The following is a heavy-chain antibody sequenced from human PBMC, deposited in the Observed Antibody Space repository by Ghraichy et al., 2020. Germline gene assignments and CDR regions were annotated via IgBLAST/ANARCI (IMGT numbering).Heavy chain of an antibody. CDR3: ARGSPEAAAGIGDWFDP. CDR1: GYTFTSYD. Sequence: ASVKVSCKASGYTFTSYDINWVRQATGQGLEWMGWMNPNSGNTGYAQKFQGRVTMTRNTSISTAYMELSSLRSEDTAVYYCARGSPEAAAGIGDWFDPWGQGTLVTISS. CDR2: MNPNSGNT. D-gene: IGHD6-13*01. J-gene: IGHJ5*02. V-gene: IGHV1-8*01.